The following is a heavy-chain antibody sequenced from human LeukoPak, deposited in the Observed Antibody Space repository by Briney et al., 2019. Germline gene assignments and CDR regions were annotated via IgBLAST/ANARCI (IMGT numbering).Heavy chain of an antibody. CDR1: GFTFSSYW. D-gene: IGHD2-15*01. CDR3: ASRYCSGGICSGDY. Sequence: GGSLRLSCAASGFTFSSYWMHWVRQAPGKGLVWVSRISSDGSTTDYADSVKGRFTISRDNAKNTAYLQMNSLRAEDTAVYYCASRYCSGGICSGDYWGQGTLVTVSS. CDR2: ISSDGSTT. V-gene: IGHV3-74*01. J-gene: IGHJ4*02.